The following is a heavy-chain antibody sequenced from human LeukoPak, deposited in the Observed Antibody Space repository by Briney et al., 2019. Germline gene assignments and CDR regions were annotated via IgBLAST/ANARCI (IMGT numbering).Heavy chain of an antibody. CDR2: IYYSGST. J-gene: IGHJ3*02. CDR3: ARDKGFDI. V-gene: IGHV4-59*01. CDR1: GGSFSGYY. Sequence: SETLSLTCAVYGGSFSGYYWSWIRQPPGKGLEWIGYIYYSGSTNYNPSLKSRVTISVDTSKNQFSLKLSSVTAADTAVYYCARDKGFDIWGQGTMVTVSS.